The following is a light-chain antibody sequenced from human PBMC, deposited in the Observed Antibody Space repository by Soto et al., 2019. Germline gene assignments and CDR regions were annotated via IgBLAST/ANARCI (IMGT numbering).Light chain of an antibody. CDR1: SSDVGGYNY. CDR2: EVR. V-gene: IGLV2-14*01. J-gene: IGLJ1*01. Sequence: QSALTQPASVSGSPGQSITISCTGTSSDVGGYNYVSWYQHHPGKAPKLIIFEVRNRPSGVSNRFSGSKSGNTASLTISGLQAEDEDDYYCNSYTSSSTHYVFGTGTKLTVL. CDR3: NSYTSSSTHYV.